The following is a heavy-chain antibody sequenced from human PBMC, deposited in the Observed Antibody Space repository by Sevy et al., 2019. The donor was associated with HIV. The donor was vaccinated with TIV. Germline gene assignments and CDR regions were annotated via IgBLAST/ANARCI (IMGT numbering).Heavy chain of an antibody. CDR1: EFPLSNYE. V-gene: IGHV3-48*03. CDR2: IDGSGTTM. Sequence: GGSLRLSCAASEFPLSNYEMNWVRQAPGKGLEWLSLIDGSGTTMYYADYVKGRFTISRNNALNSVYLHMNSLRVEDTALYYCARDLYKWNDDLGYYFYGLDVWGQGTTVTVSS. J-gene: IGHJ6*02. CDR3: ARDLYKWNDDLGYYFYGLDV. D-gene: IGHD1-1*01.